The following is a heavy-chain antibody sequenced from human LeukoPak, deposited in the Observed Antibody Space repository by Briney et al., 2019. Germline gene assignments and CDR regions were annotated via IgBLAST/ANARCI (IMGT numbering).Heavy chain of an antibody. CDR2: IKEDGSEK. J-gene: IGHJ4*02. D-gene: IGHD3-22*01. V-gene: IGHV3-7*01. CDR3: ARDSGYYKFDY. CDR1: GFIFSSYW. Sequence: GGSLRLSCAASGFIFSSYWMSWVRQAPGKGLEWVANIKEDGSEKYYVDSVKGRFTISRDNAKNSLYLQMNSLRAEDTAVYYCARDSGYYKFDYWGQGTLVTVSS.